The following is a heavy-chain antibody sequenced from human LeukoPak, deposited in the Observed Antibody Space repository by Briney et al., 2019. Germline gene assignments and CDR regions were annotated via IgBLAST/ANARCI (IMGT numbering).Heavy chain of an antibody. CDR1: GFTFSSYW. J-gene: IGHJ4*02. D-gene: IGHD5-18*01. CDR3: ARGPDTAMVFDY. CDR2: INTDGSST. V-gene: IGHV3-74*01. Sequence: PGGSLRLSCAASGFTFSSYWMHWVRQAPGKGLVWVSRINTDGSSTNYADSVKGRFTISRDNAKNTLYLQMNSLRAEDTAVYYCARGPDTAMVFDYWGQGTLVTVSS.